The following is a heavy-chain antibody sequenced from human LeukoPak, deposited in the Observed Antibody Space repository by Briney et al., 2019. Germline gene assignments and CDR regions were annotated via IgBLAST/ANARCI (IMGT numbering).Heavy chain of an antibody. CDR2: IKQDESEK. Sequence: GGSLRLSCAGSGFTFTHSWMSWVRQAPGKGLEWVANIKQDESEKYYVDSVEGRFTISRDNAKNSVSLQMNSLRGEDTAVYYCVRALGSSSADYWGQGTLVTVSS. J-gene: IGHJ4*02. V-gene: IGHV3-7*01. D-gene: IGHD6-6*01. CDR1: GFTFTHSW. CDR3: VRALGSSSADY.